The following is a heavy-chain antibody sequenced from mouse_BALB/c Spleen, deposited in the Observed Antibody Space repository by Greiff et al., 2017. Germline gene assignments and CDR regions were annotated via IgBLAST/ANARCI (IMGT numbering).Heavy chain of an antibody. CDR1: GYTFTNYW. J-gene: IGHJ2*01. CDR3: ARGGYFDY. D-gene: IGHD6-1*01. CDR2: IYPGGGYT. Sequence: VKLMESGAELVRPGTSVKISCKASGYTFTNYWLGWVKQRPGHGLEWIGDIYPGGGYTNYNEKFKGKATLTADTSSSTSEDSAVYFCARGGYFDYWGQGTTLTVSS. V-gene: IGHV1-63*02.